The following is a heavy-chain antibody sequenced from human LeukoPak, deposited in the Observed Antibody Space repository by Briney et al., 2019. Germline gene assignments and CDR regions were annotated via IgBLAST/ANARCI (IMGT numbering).Heavy chain of an antibody. V-gene: IGHV4-4*07. J-gene: IGHJ4*02. D-gene: IGHD3-22*01. Sequence: SETLSLTCTVSGGSISSYYWSWIRQPAGKGLEWIGRIYTSGSTDYNPSLKSRVTMSVDTSKNQFFLKLSSVTAADTAVYYCARELKYYYDSSGYYSYYFDYWGQGTLVTVSS. CDR1: GGSISSYY. CDR2: IYTSGST. CDR3: ARELKYYYDSSGYYSYYFDY.